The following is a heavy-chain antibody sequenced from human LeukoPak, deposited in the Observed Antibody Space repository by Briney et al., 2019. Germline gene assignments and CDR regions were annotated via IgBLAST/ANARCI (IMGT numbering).Heavy chain of an antibody. CDR1: GLTVSDNY. V-gene: IGHV3-53*01. D-gene: IGHD3-22*01. CDR3: VRDRDSSGRYWFGP. Sequence: GGSLRLSRIASGLTVSDNYMSWVRQAPGKGLEWVSVIYSGGNTYYADSVKGRFTISRDNSKNTLNLQMNSLRAEDTAFYYCVRDRDSSGRYWFGPWGQGTLVTVSS. J-gene: IGHJ5*02. CDR2: IYSGGNT.